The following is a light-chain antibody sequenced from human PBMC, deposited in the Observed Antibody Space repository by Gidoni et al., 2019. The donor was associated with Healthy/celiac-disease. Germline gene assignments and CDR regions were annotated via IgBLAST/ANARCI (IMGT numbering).Light chain of an antibody. Sequence: DIQMPPSPSSLSASVGDRVTITCRASQSISSYLNWYQQKPGKAPKLLIYAASSLQSGVPSRFSGSGSGTDFTLTISSLQPEDFATYSCQQSYSTPYTFGQXTKLEIK. CDR2: AAS. V-gene: IGKV1-39*01. CDR1: QSISSY. J-gene: IGKJ2*01. CDR3: QQSYSTPYT.